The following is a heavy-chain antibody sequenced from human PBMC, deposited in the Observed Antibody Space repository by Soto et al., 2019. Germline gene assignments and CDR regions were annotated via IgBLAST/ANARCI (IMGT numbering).Heavy chain of an antibody. CDR2: ITSSSDTI. J-gene: IGHJ5*02. D-gene: IGHD6-19*01. V-gene: IGHV3-48*01. Sequence: GGSLRLSCAASGFTFSSFHMNWVRQAPGRGLEWVAYITSSSDTIYYSDSVKGRFTISRDNARNSLYLQMNSLRAEDTAVYYCARAGPVDVSSSWYRIAVAGTANNWFDPWGQGTLVTVAS. CDR3: ARAGPVDVSSSWYRIAVAGTANNWFDP. CDR1: GFTFSSFH.